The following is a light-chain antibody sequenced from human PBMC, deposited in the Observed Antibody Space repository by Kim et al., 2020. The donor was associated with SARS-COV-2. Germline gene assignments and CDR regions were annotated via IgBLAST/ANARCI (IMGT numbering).Light chain of an antibody. Sequence: AAVGDRVTITCRASQGISSYLAWYQQNPGKAPKLLIYAASTLQSGVPSSFSGSGSGADFTLTISSLQPEDFATYYCQQLNSYPWTFGQGTKVDIK. CDR2: AAS. CDR1: QGISSY. V-gene: IGKV1-9*01. CDR3: QQLNSYPWT. J-gene: IGKJ1*01.